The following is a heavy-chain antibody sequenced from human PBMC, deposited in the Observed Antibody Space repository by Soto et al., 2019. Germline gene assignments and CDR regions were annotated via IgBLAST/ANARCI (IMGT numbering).Heavy chain of an antibody. V-gene: IGHV3-23*01. D-gene: IGHD6-13*01. CDR2: ISTSGATT. CDR3: AYSSTPFDY. Sequence: GGSLRLSCAASGFTFDDYGMSWVRQAPGKGLEWVAQISTSGATTYYADSVKGRFTISRDNSKTTLYLQMNSLRAEDTAVYYSAYSSTPFDYWGQGTLVTV. J-gene: IGHJ4*02. CDR1: GFTFDDYG.